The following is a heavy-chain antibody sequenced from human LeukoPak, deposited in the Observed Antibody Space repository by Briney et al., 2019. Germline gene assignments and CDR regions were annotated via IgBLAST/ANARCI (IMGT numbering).Heavy chain of an antibody. Sequence: GASVKVSCKASGYTFTSYYMHWVRQAPGQGLEWMGGIIPIFGTANYAQKFQGRVTITADESTSTAYMELSSLRSEDTAVYYCARPFGESYNWFDPWGQGTLVTVSS. J-gene: IGHJ5*02. CDR3: ARPFGESYNWFDP. CDR2: IIPIFGTA. CDR1: GYTFTSYY. V-gene: IGHV1-69*13. D-gene: IGHD3-10*01.